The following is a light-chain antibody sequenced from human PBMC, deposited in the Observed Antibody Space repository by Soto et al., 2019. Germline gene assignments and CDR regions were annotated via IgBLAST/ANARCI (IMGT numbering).Light chain of an antibody. CDR1: QSVSSN. CDR2: GAS. J-gene: IGKJ1*01. V-gene: IGKV3-15*01. Sequence: EIGISQSPCALSVSPGERATLSCRASQSVSSNLAWYQQKPGQAPRLLIYGASTRATGIPARFSGSGSGTEFTLTISSLQSEDFAVYYCQQYNNWTPWTFGQGTKVDIK. CDR3: QQYNNWTPWT.